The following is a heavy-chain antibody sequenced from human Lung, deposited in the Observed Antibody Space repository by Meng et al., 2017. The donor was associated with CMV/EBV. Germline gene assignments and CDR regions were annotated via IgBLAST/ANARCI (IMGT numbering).Heavy chain of an antibody. Sequence: GGSLRLSCATSGFTLSSHAMSWVRQAPGKGLEWVSVIYWDGVETYYADSVRGRFTTFRDNSKNMVFLQMNSLRAEDTAVYYCAKDDNGYTGEGGYWGQGTLVXVSS. CDR2: IYWDGVET. V-gene: IGHV3-23*03. D-gene: IGHD5-24*01. CDR3: AKDDNGYTGEGGY. J-gene: IGHJ4*02. CDR1: GFTLSSHA.